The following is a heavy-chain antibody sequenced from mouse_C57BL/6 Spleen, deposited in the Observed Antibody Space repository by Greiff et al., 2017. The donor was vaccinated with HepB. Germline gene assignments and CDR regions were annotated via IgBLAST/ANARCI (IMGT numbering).Heavy chain of an antibody. CDR3: ARQGYYGSSGYFDV. D-gene: IGHD1-1*01. CDR1: GFTFSSYG. Sequence: EVKLMESGGDLVKPGGSLKLSCAASGFTFSSYGMSWVRQTPDKRLEWVATISSGGSYTYYPDSVKGRFTISRDNAKNTLYLQMSSLKSEDTAMYYCARQGYYGSSGYFDVWGTGTTVTVSS. J-gene: IGHJ1*03. CDR2: ISSGGSYT. V-gene: IGHV5-6*01.